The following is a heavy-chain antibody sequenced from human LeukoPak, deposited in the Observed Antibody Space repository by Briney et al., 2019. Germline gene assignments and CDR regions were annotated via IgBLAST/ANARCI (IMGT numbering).Heavy chain of an antibody. J-gene: IGHJ4*02. Sequence: GGSLRLSCAASGFDFSSNWMHWVRHAPGQGLVWVSRIKGDGISTNYADSVKGRLTISRDIAKNTLYLQMNSLSAEDTGVYYCAKDHYWSIDYWGRGTLVTVS. V-gene: IGHV3-74*01. D-gene: IGHD3-3*01. CDR1: GFDFSSNW. CDR2: IKGDGIST. CDR3: AKDHYWSIDY.